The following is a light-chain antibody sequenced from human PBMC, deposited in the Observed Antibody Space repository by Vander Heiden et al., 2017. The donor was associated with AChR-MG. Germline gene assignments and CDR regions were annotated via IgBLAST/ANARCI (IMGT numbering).Light chain of an antibody. V-gene: IGLV2-23*02. CDR2: EVT. J-gene: IGLJ3*02. CDR3: CSYAGTSTGV. CDR1: SSDVANYNL. Sequence: QSALTQPASVSGSPGQSITISCTVSSSDVANYNLVSWYQQHPDKAPKLMIYEVTKRPSGVSNRFSGSKSGNTASLTISGLQAEDEADYYCCSYAGTSTGVFGGGTKLT.